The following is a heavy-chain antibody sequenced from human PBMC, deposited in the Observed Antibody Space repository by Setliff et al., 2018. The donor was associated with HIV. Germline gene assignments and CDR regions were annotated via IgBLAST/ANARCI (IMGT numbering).Heavy chain of an antibody. Sequence: LSLTCTVSGDSIRGYYWSWIRQPPGKGLEWMGYVFYTGFAAYNPSLKSRLTISVDTSKNQFSLKVRSVTAADTAVYYCARQVTVVGYFETAAGSFNYWGPGTLVTVS. CDR2: VFYTGFA. J-gene: IGHJ4*02. CDR3: ARQVTVVGYFETAAGSFNY. V-gene: IGHV4-59*08. D-gene: IGHD2-21*01. CDR1: GDSIRGYY.